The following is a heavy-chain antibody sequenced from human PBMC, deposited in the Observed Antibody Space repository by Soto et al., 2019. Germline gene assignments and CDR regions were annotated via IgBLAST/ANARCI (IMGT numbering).Heavy chain of an antibody. Sequence: SETLSLTCTASGGSISSSSYYWGWIRQPPGKGLEWIGSIYYSGSTYYNPSLKSRVTISVDTSKNQFSLKLSSVTAADTAVYYCARLGIVDFWSGYYIPGNWFDPWGQGTLVTVSS. J-gene: IGHJ5*02. V-gene: IGHV4-39*01. CDR1: GGSISSSSYY. CDR3: ARLGIVDFWSGYYIPGNWFDP. D-gene: IGHD3-3*01. CDR2: IYYSGST.